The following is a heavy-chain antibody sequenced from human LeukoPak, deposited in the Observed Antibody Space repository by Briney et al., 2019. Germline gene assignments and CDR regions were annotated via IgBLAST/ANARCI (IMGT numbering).Heavy chain of an antibody. D-gene: IGHD5-18*01. V-gene: IGHV3-30-3*01. CDR3: ARSVDTATEFDY. Sequence: GGSLRLSCAASGFTFSSYAMHWVRQAPGKGLEWVAVISYDGSNKYYADSVKGRFTISRDNSKNTLYLQMNSLRAEDTAVYYCARSVDTATEFDYWGQGTLVTVSS. CDR1: GFTFSSYA. CDR2: ISYDGSNK. J-gene: IGHJ4*02.